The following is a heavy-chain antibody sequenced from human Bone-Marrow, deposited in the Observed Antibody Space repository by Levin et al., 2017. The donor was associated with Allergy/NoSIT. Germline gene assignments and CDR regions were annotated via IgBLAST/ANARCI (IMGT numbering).Heavy chain of an antibody. V-gene: IGHV3-11*01. CDR2: ISVSSSTI. CDR3: ASHILTGTTADAFGV. D-gene: IGHD1-20*01. J-gene: IGHJ3*01. Sequence: SGGSLRLSCAASGFTFRDYYMSWIRQAPGKGLEWVSYISVSSSTIYYADSVEGRFTISRDDATNSLYLQMNSLRAEDTAVYYCASHILTGTTADAFGVWGQGTMVTVSS. CDR1: GFTFRDYY.